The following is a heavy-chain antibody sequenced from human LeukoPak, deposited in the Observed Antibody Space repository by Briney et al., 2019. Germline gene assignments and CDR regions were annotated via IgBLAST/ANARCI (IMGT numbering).Heavy chain of an antibody. CDR1: GGSISSGGYC. CDR3: ASQTSTVIYY. J-gene: IGHJ4*02. Sequence: PSETLSLTCTVSGGSISSGGYCWSWIRQHPGKGLEWIGYIYYSGSTYYNPSLKSRVTISVDTSKNQFSLKLSSVTAADTAVYYCASQTSTVIYYWGQGTLVTVSS. V-gene: IGHV4-31*03. D-gene: IGHD4-17*01. CDR2: IYYSGST.